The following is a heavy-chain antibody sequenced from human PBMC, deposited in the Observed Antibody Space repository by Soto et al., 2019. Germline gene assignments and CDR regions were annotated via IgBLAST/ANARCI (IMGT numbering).Heavy chain of an antibody. CDR2: IGTAGDP. CDR1: GFTFSSYD. V-gene: IGHV3-13*05. J-gene: IGHJ6*02. D-gene: IGHD2-2*01. CDR3: ARALGYCSSTSCEPYYYYGMDV. Sequence: HPGGSLRLSCAASGFTFSSYDMHWVRQATGKGLEWVSAIGTAGDPYYPGSVKGRFTISRENAKNSLYLQMNSLRAGDTAVYYRARALGYCSSTSCEPYYYYGMDVWGQGTTVTVSS.